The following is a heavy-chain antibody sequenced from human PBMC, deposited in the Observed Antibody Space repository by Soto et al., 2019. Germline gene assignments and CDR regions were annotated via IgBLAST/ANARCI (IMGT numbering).Heavy chain of an antibody. D-gene: IGHD6-13*01. Sequence: EVQLVESGGGLVQPGGSLRLSCAASGFTFSSYWMSWVRQAQGKGLEWVDNIKQDGSEKYYVDSVKGRFTISRDNAKNSLYLQMDSLRVEDTGVYYCARSCRCGSWTNYYCYGMDVWGQGTTVTVSS. J-gene: IGHJ6*02. CDR1: GFTFSSYW. CDR3: ARSCRCGSWTNYYCYGMDV. V-gene: IGHV3-7*05. CDR2: IKQDGSEK.